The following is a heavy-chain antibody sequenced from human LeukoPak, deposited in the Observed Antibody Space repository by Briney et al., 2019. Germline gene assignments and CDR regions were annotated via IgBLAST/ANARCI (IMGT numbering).Heavy chain of an antibody. V-gene: IGHV3-23*01. CDR2: ISGSGSGGTT. J-gene: IGHJ4*02. CDR3: AKPLYGDYAPRPPY. D-gene: IGHD4-17*01. CDR1: GFTFSIYA. Sequence: PGGSLRLSCAASGFTFSIYAMTWVRQAPGKGLEWVAGISGSGSGGTTYYADSVKGRFTISRDNSKNTLYLQMSSLRAEDTAVYYCAKPLYGDYAPRPPYGAQEPLVPVPS.